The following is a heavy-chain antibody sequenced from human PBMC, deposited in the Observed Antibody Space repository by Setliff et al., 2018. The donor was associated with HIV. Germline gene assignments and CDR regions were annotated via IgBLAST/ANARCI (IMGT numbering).Heavy chain of an antibody. CDR1: GSTLSDHY. J-gene: IGHJ6*03. D-gene: IGHD5-18*01. V-gene: IGHV3-72*01. Sequence: PGGSLRLSCAASGSTLSDHYMDWVRQAPGKGPEWFGRIRPKGKSSTTEYAASVKGRFIMSRDDSKNSLYLQMNSLKTEDTAVYYCTRHVDSGTYMDVWGRGTTVTVS. CDR2: IRPKGKSSTT. CDR3: TRHVDSGTYMDV.